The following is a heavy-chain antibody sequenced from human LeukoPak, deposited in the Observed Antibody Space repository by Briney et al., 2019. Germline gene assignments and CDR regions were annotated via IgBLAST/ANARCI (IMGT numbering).Heavy chain of an antibody. CDR1: GFTFSSYS. CDR3: AREHDYDYVWGSYRIYDY. Sequence: GGSLRLSCAASGFTFSSYSMNWVRQAPGKGLEWVSFISGSSSYIYYADSVKGRFTISRDNAKNSLYLQMNSLRAEDTAVYYCAREHDYDYVWGSYRIYDYWGQGTLVTVSS. D-gene: IGHD3-16*02. V-gene: IGHV3-21*04. CDR2: ISGSSSYI. J-gene: IGHJ4*02.